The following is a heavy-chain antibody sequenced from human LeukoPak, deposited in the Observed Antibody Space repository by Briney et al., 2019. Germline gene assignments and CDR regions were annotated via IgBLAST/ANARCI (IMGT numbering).Heavy chain of an antibody. CDR2: INHSGST. CDR1: GGSFSGYY. CDR3: ARESGLRFLEWSPYFDY. Sequence: SETLSLTCAVYGGSFSGYYWSWIRQPPGKGLEWIGEINHSGSTNYNPPLKSRVTISVDTSKNQFSLKLSSVTAADTAVYYCARESGLRFLEWSPYFDYWGQGTLVTVSS. D-gene: IGHD3-3*01. J-gene: IGHJ4*02. V-gene: IGHV4-34*01.